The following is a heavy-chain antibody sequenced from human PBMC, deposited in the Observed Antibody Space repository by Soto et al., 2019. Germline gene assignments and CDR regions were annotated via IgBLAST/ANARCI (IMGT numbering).Heavy chain of an antibody. CDR2: IKQDESEK. CDR1: GFTFSTYW. Sequence: EVQLVESGGGLVQPGGSLRLSCAASGFTFSTYWMTWVRQAPGKGLEWVANIKQDESEKYYVDSVKGRFTISRDNAKNSLYLQMNSLRAEDTAVYYCARDRQPKLGPSHYCDYWGQGTLVTVSS. D-gene: IGHD1-26*01. J-gene: IGHJ4*02. CDR3: ARDRQPKLGPSHYCDY. V-gene: IGHV3-7*04.